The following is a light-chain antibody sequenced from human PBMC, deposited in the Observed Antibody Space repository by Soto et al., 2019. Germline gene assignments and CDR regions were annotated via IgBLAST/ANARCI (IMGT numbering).Light chain of an antibody. J-gene: IGLJ1*01. CDR1: SSDVGGYNF. Sequence: QSVLTQPASVSGSPGQSITISCTGTSSDVGGYNFVSWFQQHPGEAPKLMIYDVSNRPSGVSNHFSGSKSGNTASLTISGLQAEDGADYYCSSYTSSNTDVFGTGTKVTVL. CDR3: SSYTSSNTDV. V-gene: IGLV2-14*01. CDR2: DVS.